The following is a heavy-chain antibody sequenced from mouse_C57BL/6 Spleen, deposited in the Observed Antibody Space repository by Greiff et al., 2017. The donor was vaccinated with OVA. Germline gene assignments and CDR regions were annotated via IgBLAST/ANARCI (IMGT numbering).Heavy chain of an antibody. J-gene: IGHJ4*01. CDR1: GYTFTGYW. Sequence: VKLKQSGAELMKPGASVKLSCKATGYTFTGYWIEWVKQRPGHGLEWIGEILPGSGSTNYNEKFKGKATFTAATSSNTAYMQLSSLTTEDSAIYYCARGATVVAESPMDYWGQGTSVTVSS. V-gene: IGHV1-9*01. CDR3: ARGATVVAESPMDY. CDR2: ILPGSGST. D-gene: IGHD1-1*01.